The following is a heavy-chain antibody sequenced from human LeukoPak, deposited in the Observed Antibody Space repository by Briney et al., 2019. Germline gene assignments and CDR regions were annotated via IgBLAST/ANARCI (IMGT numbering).Heavy chain of an antibody. CDR2: ISAYNGNT. CDR3: ARMDIVVVPAAPPYYYYYMDV. CDR1: GYTFTSYG. J-gene: IGHJ6*03. Sequence: ASVKVSCKASGYTFTSYGISWVRQAPGQWLEWMGWISAYNGNTNYAQKLQGRVTMTTDTSTSTAYMDLRSLRSDDTAVYYCARMDIVVVPAAPPYYYYYMDVWGKGTTVTVSS. V-gene: IGHV1-18*01. D-gene: IGHD2-2*03.